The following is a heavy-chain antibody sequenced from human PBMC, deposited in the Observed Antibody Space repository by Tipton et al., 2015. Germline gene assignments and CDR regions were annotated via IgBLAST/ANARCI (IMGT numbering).Heavy chain of an antibody. V-gene: IGHV1-46*01. CDR1: GYTFTSYY. J-gene: IGHJ4*02. CDR3: AGGPSTLPINTSPDF. Sequence: QLVQSGAEVKKPGASVKVSCMAFGYTFTSYYIHWVRQVPGQGLEWMGIINPSGGYTRYSQKFQGRVSMTSDTSTSIVYMALSRLRFDDTAVYYCAGGPSTLPINTSPDFWGQGTLVTVSS. CDR2: INPSGGYT. D-gene: IGHD2-2*01.